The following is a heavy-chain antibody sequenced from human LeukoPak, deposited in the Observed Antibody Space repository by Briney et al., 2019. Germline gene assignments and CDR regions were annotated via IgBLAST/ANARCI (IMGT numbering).Heavy chain of an antibody. CDR1: GGTFSSYA. J-gene: IGHJ4*02. CDR3: ARESYGDVGYFDY. D-gene: IGHD4-17*01. Sequence: GASVKVSCKASGGTFSSYAISWVRQAPGQGLEWMGGIIPIFGTANYAQKFEGRVTITADESTSTAYMELSSLRSEDTAVYYCARESYGDVGYFDYWGQGTLVTVSS. V-gene: IGHV1-69*13. CDR2: IIPIFGTA.